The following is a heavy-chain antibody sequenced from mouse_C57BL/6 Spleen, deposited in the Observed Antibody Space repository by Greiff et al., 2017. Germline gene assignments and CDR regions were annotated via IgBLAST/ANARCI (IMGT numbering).Heavy chain of an antibody. V-gene: IGHV1-15*01. J-gene: IGHJ2*01. CDR2: IDPETGGT. CDR1: GYTFTDYE. Sequence: QVQLQQSGAELVRPGASVTLSCKASGYTFTDYEMHWVKQTPVHGLEWIGAIDPETGGTAYNQKFKGKAILTADKSSSTAYMELRSLTSEDSAVYYCTGITTVGFDYWGQGTTLTVSS. D-gene: IGHD1-1*01. CDR3: TGITTVGFDY.